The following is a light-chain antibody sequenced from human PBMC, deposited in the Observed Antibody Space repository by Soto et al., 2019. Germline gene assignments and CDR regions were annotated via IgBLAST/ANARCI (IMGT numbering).Light chain of an antibody. Sequence: QSALTQPPSASGSPGQSVTISCTGTSSDVGGYNYVSWYQQHPGKAPKLMIYEVSKRPSGVPDRFSGSKSGNTASLTVSGLQAEDEADYSCTSYADTHTLHVSRPGTKV. CDR1: SSDVGGYNY. CDR2: EVS. V-gene: IGLV2-8*01. J-gene: IGLJ1*01. CDR3: TSYADTHTLHV.